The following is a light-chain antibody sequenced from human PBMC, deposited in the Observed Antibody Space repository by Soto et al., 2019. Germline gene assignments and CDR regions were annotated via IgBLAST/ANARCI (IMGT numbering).Light chain of an antibody. J-gene: IGKJ1*01. CDR1: QSVSSN. CDR2: GES. V-gene: IGKV3-15*01. CDR3: QKYNNWPRT. Sequence: VMTQSPATLSLSPGDSATLSCRASQSVSSNLAWYQQKPGQAPRLLIYGESTRATGIPARFSGSGSGTELNLTISRLQSEDFAVYYCQKYNNWPRTFGQGTKVDIK.